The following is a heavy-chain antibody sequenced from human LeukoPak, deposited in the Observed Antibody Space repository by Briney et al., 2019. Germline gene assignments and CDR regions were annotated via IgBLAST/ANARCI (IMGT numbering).Heavy chain of an antibody. CDR1: GYSLTSYG. J-gene: IGHJ6*03. Sequence: GASVKVSCKASGYSLTSYGISWVRQAPGQGLEWMGWISAYNGNTNYAQKLQGRVTMTTDTSTSTAYMELRSLRSDDTAVYYCARVIRYLYYYYCYMDVWGKGTTVTVSS. CDR2: ISAYNGNT. V-gene: IGHV1-18*01. CDR3: ARVIRYLYYYYCYMDV. D-gene: IGHD2-2*02.